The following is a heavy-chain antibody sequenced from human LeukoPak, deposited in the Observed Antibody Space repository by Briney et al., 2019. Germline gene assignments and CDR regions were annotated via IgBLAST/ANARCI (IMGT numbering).Heavy chain of an antibody. J-gene: IGHJ1*01. CDR2: ISYDGSNK. D-gene: IGHD3-9*01. CDR3: ANGYYDILTGYYTSSEYFQH. CDR1: GFTFSSYG. V-gene: IGHV3-30*18. Sequence: GGSLRLSCAASGFTFSSYGMHWVRQAPGKGLKWVAVISYDGSNKYYADSVKGRFTISRDNSKNTLYLQMNSLRAEDTAVYYCANGYYDILTGYYTSSEYFQHWGQGTLVTVSS.